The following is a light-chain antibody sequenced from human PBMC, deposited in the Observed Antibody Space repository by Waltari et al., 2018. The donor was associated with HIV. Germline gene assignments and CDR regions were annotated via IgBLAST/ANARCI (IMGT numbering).Light chain of an antibody. CDR1: SSDVGSYNL. CDR3: CSYAGSGTVV. J-gene: IGLJ2*01. CDR2: EVS. V-gene: IGLV2-23*02. Sequence: QSALTQPASVSGSPGQSITISCTGNSSDVGSYNLVSWYQQHPGKAPKVMIYEVSKRPSGVSNRFSGSKSGNTASLTISGLQAEDEADYYCCSYAGSGTVVFGGGTKLTVL.